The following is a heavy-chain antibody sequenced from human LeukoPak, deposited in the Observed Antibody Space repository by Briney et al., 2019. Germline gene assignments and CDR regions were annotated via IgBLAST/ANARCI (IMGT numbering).Heavy chain of an antibody. CDR3: ASNNYDSSGYYADY. V-gene: IGHV4-39*01. CDR1: GGSISSSSYY. CDR2: IYYSGST. D-gene: IGHD3-22*01. Sequence: SETLSLTCTVSGGSISSSSYYWGWIRQPPGKGLEWIGSIYYSGSTYYNPSLKSRVTISVDTSKNQFSLKLSSVTAADTAVYYCASNNYDSSGYYADYWGQGTLVTVSS. J-gene: IGHJ4*02.